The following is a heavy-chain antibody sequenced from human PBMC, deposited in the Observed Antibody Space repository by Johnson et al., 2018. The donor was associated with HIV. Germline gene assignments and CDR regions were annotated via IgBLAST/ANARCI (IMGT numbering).Heavy chain of an antibody. CDR3: ARDLVDAVIVVFGALDI. CDR1: GFTVSSNY. Sequence: VQLVESGGGLVQPGGSLRLSCAASGFTVSSNYMSWVRQAPGKGLEWVSLISWDGGSTYYAASVKGRFTISRYNSKNTLYLQMNSLSAEETALYYCARDLVDAVIVVFGALDIWGQGKMVTVSS. CDR2: ISWDGGST. D-gene: IGHD3-22*01. J-gene: IGHJ3*02. V-gene: IGHV3-66*01.